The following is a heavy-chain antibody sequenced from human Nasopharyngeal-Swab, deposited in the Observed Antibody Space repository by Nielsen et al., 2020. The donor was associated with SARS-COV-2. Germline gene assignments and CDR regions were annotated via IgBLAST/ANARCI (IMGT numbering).Heavy chain of an antibody. CDR1: GYTFSDYA. CDR3: ARGIAVAGQKRFDY. CDR2: INTNTGNP. J-gene: IGHJ4*02. Sequence: ASVKVSCKASGYTFSDYAMNWVRQAPGQGLAWMGWINTNTGNPTYAQGFTGRFVFSFDTSVSTSYLQINSLKAEDTAVYFCARGIAVAGQKRFDYWGQGTVVTVSS. V-gene: IGHV7-4-1*02. D-gene: IGHD6-19*01.